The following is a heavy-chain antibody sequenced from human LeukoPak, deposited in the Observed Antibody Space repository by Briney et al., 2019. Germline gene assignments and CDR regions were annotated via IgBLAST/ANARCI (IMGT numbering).Heavy chain of an antibody. CDR2: INPSGGST. Sequence: ASVKVSCKSSGYSFSSYYMHWVRQAPGQGLEWMGIINPSGGSTSYAQKFQGRVTMTRDTSTSTVYMELSSLRSEDTAVYYCARGAEMAARDDDAFDIWGQGTMVTVSS. CDR3: ARGAEMAARDDDAFDI. D-gene: IGHD5-24*01. V-gene: IGHV1-46*01. J-gene: IGHJ3*02. CDR1: GYSFSSYY.